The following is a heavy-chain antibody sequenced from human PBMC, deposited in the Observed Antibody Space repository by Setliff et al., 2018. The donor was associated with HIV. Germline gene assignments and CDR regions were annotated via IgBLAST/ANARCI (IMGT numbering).Heavy chain of an antibody. D-gene: IGHD3-9*01. CDR3: ARGGVLRYFDWAY. CDR2: IYSSGST. J-gene: IGHJ4*02. V-gene: IGHV4-61*09. CDR1: GGSISSGSYY. Sequence: PSETLSLTCTVSGGSISSGSYYWNWIRQPAGKGLEWIGHIYSSGSTNYNPSLKSRVTISVDTSKNQFSLKLSSVTAADTAVYYCARGGVLRYFDWAYWGQGTLVTASS.